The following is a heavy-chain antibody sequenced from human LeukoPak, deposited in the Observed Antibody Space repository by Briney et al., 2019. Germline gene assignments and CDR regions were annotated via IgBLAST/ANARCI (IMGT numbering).Heavy chain of an antibody. Sequence: GGSLRLSCAASGFTFSTYAMTWVRQAPGKGLELVSSLSGSGSNTYYADSVKGRFTISRDNARDTLYLQMNSLRVEDTAVYYCAKDLLAAGFSTWFDPWGQGTLVTVSS. CDR2: LSGSGSNT. V-gene: IGHV3-23*01. CDR3: AKDLLAAGFSTWFDP. J-gene: IGHJ5*02. D-gene: IGHD6-13*01. CDR1: GFTFSTYA.